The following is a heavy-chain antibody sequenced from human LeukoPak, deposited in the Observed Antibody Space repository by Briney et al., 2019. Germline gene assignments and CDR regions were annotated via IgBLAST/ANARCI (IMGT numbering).Heavy chain of an antibody. CDR2: IYPGDSDT. J-gene: IGHJ4*02. CDR1: GYSFTSYW. D-gene: IGHD1-1*01. V-gene: IGHV5-51*01. CDR3: ARWEQLEHLGY. Sequence: GESLQISCKGSGYSFTSYWIGWVRQVPGKGLEWMGIIYPGDSDTRYSPSFQGQVTISADKSISTAYLQWSSLKASDTAMYYCARWEQLEHLGYWGQGTLVTVSS.